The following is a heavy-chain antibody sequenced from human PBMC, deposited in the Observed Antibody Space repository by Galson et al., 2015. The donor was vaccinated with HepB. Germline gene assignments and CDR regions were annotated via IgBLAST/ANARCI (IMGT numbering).Heavy chain of an antibody. CDR1: GFTFMNYP. D-gene: IGHD5/OR15-5a*01. V-gene: IGHV3-30*04. Sequence: SLRLSCAASGFTFMNYPMHWVRQAPGKGLEWVAVISSDGDNMYYADSVKGRFTISRDNSKNTLYVQINSLRPEDTAVYYCTRVSDSRSTYFDFWGLGTLVTVS. CDR3: TRVSDSRSTYFDF. CDR2: ISSDGDNM. J-gene: IGHJ4*02.